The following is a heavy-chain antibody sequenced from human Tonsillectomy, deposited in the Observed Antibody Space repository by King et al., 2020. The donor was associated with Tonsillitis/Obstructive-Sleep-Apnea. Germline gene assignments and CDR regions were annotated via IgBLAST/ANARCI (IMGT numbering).Heavy chain of an antibody. Sequence: VQLVESGGGLVKPGGSLRLSCAASGFTFSDYYMSWIRQAPGKGLEWISYITSSSSYTNYADSVKGRFTISRDNAKNSLYLQMNSLRAEDTALYYCARVDCSSTSCYPNFDYWGRGTLVTVSS. CDR3: ARVDCSSTSCYPNFDY. D-gene: IGHD2-2*01. CDR1: GFTFSDYY. V-gene: IGHV3-11*05. CDR2: ITSSSSYT. J-gene: IGHJ4*02.